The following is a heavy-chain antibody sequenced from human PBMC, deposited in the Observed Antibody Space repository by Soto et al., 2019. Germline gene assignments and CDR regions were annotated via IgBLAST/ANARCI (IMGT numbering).Heavy chain of an antibody. CDR2: SSNSGTFS. J-gene: IGHJ4*02. CDR3: ARSGDNYNRLDY. V-gene: IGHV3-11*06. CDR1: GFTFSDYY. D-gene: IGHD1-1*01. Sequence: PGGSLRLSCEGSGFTFSDYYISWIRQAPGKGLEWISYSSNSGTFSRYADSVKGRFCISRDNTKNLLYLQMNSLRAEDTAVYYCARSGDNYNRLDYWGQGTPVTVSS.